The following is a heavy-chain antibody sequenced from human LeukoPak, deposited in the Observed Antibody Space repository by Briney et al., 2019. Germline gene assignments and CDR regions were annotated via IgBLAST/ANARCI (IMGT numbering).Heavy chain of an antibody. D-gene: IGHD2-15*01. Sequence: GESLKISCKGSGYSFTNYWIGWVRQMPGKGLEYMGIIYPGDSDTRYSPSFQGQVTISADKSISTAYLQWSSLKASDTAIYYCARDWVKGGESMDVWGKGTTVTVSS. CDR1: GYSFTNYW. J-gene: IGHJ6*03. CDR3: ARDWVKGGESMDV. CDR2: IYPGDSDT. V-gene: IGHV5-51*01.